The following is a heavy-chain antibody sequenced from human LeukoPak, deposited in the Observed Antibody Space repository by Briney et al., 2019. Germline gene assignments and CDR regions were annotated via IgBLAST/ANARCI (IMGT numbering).Heavy chain of an antibody. J-gene: IGHJ4*02. CDR2: ISGSGGST. CDR3: ARDERLLSFLK. CDR1: GFTFSSYG. V-gene: IGHV3-23*01. Sequence: GGTLRLSCAASGFTFSSYGMSWVRQVPGKGLEWVSAISGSGGSTYYADSVKGRFTISRDNSKNTLYLQMNSLRAEDTAIYYCARDERLLSFLKWGQGTLVTVSS. D-gene: IGHD3-3*01.